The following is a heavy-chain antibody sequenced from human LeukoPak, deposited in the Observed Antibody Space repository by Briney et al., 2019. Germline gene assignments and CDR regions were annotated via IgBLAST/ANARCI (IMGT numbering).Heavy chain of an antibody. CDR3: AKEELRRITMWGYMDV. D-gene: IGHD3-10*02. V-gene: IGHV3-23*01. J-gene: IGHJ6*03. CDR1: GFTFSSYA. Sequence: PGGSLRLSCAASGFTFSSYAMSWVRQAPGKGLEWVSAISDSDGNTYYADSVKGRFTISRDNSKNTLYLQMNSLSAEDTAFYYCAKEELRRITMWGYMDVWGKGTTVTISS. CDR2: ISDSDGNT.